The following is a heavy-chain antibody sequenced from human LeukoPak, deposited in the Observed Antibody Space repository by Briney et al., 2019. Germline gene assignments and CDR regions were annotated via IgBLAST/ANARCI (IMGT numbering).Heavy chain of an antibody. CDR1: GFTFSSYS. CDR2: ISSSSSYI. Sequence: GGSLRLSWAASGFTFSSYSMNWVRQAPGKGLEWVSSISSSSSYIYYADSVKGRFTISRDNAKNSLYLQMNSLRAEDTAVYYCARDQGLGRAFDIWGQGTMVTVSS. V-gene: IGHV3-21*01. CDR3: ARDQGLGRAFDI. J-gene: IGHJ3*02.